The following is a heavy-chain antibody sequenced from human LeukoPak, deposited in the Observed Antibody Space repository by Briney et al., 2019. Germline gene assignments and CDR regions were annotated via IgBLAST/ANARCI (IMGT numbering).Heavy chain of an antibody. V-gene: IGHV3-20*04. CDR1: GFTFSDYY. CDR3: ARDYSSSWTGAFDI. Sequence: GGSLRLSCAASGFTFSDYYMSWIRQAPGKGLEWVSGINWNGGSTGYADSVKGRFTISRDNAKNSLYLQMNSLRAEDTALYYCARDYSSSWTGAFDIWGQGTMVTVSS. D-gene: IGHD6-13*01. CDR2: INWNGGST. J-gene: IGHJ3*02.